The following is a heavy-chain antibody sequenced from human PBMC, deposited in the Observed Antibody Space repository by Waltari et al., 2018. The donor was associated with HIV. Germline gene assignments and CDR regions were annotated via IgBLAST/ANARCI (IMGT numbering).Heavy chain of an antibody. D-gene: IGHD4-17*01. Sequence: EVQLVESGGGLVQPGGSLRLSCAASVCTFRSYWLHWVRQAPGKGLLWVACISSDGSTTNYADSVKGRLTISRDNAKNTLYLQMNSLRADDTAVYYCARENTMTYYDALDIWGQGTMVTVSS. CDR2: ISSDGSTT. CDR3: ARENTMTYYDALDI. CDR1: VCTFRSYW. J-gene: IGHJ3*02. V-gene: IGHV3-74*01.